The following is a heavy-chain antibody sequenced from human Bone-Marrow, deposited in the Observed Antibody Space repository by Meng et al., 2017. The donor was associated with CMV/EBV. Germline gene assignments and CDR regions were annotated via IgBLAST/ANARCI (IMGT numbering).Heavy chain of an antibody. V-gene: IGHV3-33*06. CDR3: AKEAACSGGSCYTAYFDY. CDR1: GFTFSSYG. J-gene: IGHJ4*02. D-gene: IGHD2-15*01. CDR2: IWYDGSNK. Sequence: GESLKISCAASGFTFSSYGMHWVRQAPGKGLEWVAVIWYDGSNKYYADSVKGRFTISRDNSKNTLYLQMNSLRAEDTAVYYCAKEAACSGGSCYTAYFDYWGQGNLVTVSS.